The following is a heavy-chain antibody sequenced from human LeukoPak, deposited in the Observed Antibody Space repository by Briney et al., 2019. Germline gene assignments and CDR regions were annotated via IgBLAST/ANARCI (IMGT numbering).Heavy chain of an antibody. CDR1: GGSVSSGSYY. J-gene: IGHJ4*02. CDR2: IYYSGST. D-gene: IGHD3-22*01. V-gene: IGHV4-61*01. Sequence: SETLSLTCIVSGGSVSSGSYYWSWIRQPPGKGLEWIGYIYYSGSTNYNPSLKSRVTISVDTSKNQFSLKLSSVTTADTAVYYCARNTDTSGYRPYFDYWGQGTLVTVSS. CDR3: ARNTDTSGYRPYFDY.